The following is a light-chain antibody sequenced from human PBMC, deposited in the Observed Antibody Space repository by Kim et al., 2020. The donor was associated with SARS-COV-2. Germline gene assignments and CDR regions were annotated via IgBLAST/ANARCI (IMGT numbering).Light chain of an antibody. J-gene: IGKJ5*01. V-gene: IGKV3-11*01. CDR2: EAS. CDR3: QQRSNWPIT. CDR1: QSVSSY. Sequence: LSPGESATLSSRASQSVSSYLAWYQQKPGQAPRLLNDEASSRATGIPARFSGSGSGTDFTLTISSLEPEDFAVYYCQQRSNWPITFGQGTRLEIK.